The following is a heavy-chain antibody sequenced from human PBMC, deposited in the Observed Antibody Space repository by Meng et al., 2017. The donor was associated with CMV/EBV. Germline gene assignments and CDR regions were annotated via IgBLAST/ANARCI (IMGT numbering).Heavy chain of an antibody. CDR2: INPSGGST. J-gene: IGHJ3*02. V-gene: IGHV1-46*01. D-gene: IGHD3-10*01. CDR1: GYTFTSYY. CDR3: ASPLNLHRGAFDI. Sequence: GESLKISCKASGYTFTSYYMHWVRQAPGQGLEWMGIINPSGGSTSYAQKFQGRVTMTRDTSTSTVYMELSSLRSEDTAVYYCASPLNLHRGAFDIWGQGTMVTVSS.